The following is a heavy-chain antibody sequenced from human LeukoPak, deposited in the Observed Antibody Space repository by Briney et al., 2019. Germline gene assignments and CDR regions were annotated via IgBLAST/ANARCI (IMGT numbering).Heavy chain of an antibody. J-gene: IGHJ4*02. CDR1: GFTFSTNA. V-gene: IGHV3-23*01. Sequence: GGSLRLSCAASGFTFSTNAMSWVRQAPGKGLEWVSAISGRTGSTYYADSVKGRFTISRDNSKNTLYLQMNSLRAEDTAVYYCAKSPYSSGWPPFDYWGQGTLVTVSS. CDR3: AKSPYSSGWPPFDY. CDR2: ISGRTGST. D-gene: IGHD6-19*01.